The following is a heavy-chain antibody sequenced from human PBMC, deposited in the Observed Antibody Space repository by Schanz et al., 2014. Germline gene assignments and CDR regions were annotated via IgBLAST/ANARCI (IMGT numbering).Heavy chain of an antibody. V-gene: IGHV3-9*01. D-gene: IGHD2-21*02. CDR3: AKVQTHTLYGGNSCFDY. Sequence: EVNLVESGGGLVQPGTSLRLSCAASGFTFDDHAMHWVRQVPGKGLEWVSGISWNSGNIAYADSVKGRFTISRDNAKNSLYLQMNSLRPEDTALYYCAKVQTHTLYGGNSCFDYWGQGTLVTVSS. CDR1: GFTFDDHA. CDR2: ISWNSGNI. J-gene: IGHJ4*02.